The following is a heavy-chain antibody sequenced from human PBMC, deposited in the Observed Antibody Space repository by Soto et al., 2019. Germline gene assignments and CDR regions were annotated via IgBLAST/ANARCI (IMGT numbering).Heavy chain of an antibody. CDR3: ARQYYFGSGSYYTRPFDF. CDR1: GGSISSSSYY. J-gene: IGHJ4*02. V-gene: IGHV4-39*01. D-gene: IGHD3-10*01. CDR2: IYYSGNT. Sequence: NPSETLSLTCTVSGGSISSSSYYWGWIRQPPGKGLEWIGSIYYSGNTYYNPSLKSRVTISVDTAKNQFSLKLSSVTAADTAVYYCARQYYFGSGSYYTRPFDFWGQGTLVTAPQ.